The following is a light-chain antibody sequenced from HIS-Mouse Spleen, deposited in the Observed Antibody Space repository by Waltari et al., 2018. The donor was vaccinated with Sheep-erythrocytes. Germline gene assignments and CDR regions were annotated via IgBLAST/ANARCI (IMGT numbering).Light chain of an antibody. Sequence: QSALTQPRSVSGSPGQSVTIPCTGTSSDVRGDYYVSWYQQHPGKAPKLMIYDVSKRPSGVPDRFSGSKSGNTASLTISGLQAEDEADYYCCSYAGSYNHVFATGTKVTVL. J-gene: IGLJ1*01. CDR3: CSYAGSYNHV. V-gene: IGLV2-11*01. CDR1: SSDVRGDYY. CDR2: DVS.